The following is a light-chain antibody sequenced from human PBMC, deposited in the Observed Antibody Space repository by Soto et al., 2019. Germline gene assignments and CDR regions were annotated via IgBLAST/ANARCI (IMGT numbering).Light chain of an antibody. CDR3: QAYDYSLTAFV. CDR1: NSNLGAGYD. V-gene: IGLV1-40*01. J-gene: IGLJ3*02. Sequence: QAVLTHPPSVSGAPGQRVTISCTGNNSNLGAGYDVHWYQQLPGAAPKLVIFGNRNRPSGVPERFSGSKSGTSASLAITGLQAEDEADYYCQAYDYSLTAFVFGGGTQLTVL. CDR2: GNR.